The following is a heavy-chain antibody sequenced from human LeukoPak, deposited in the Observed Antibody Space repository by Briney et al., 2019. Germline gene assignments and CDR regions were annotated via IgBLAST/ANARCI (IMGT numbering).Heavy chain of an antibody. J-gene: IGHJ3*02. D-gene: IGHD3-10*01. CDR3: ARDYGSGEQEAFDI. V-gene: IGHV3-74*01. Sequence: GGSLRLSCAASGFTFSNSWMHWVRQAPGKGLVWVSRISSDGSSTHYADSVKGRFTISRDNFKNTLYLQMNSLRAEDTAVYYCARDYGSGEQEAFDIWGQGTMVTVSS. CDR1: GFTFSNSW. CDR2: ISSDGSST.